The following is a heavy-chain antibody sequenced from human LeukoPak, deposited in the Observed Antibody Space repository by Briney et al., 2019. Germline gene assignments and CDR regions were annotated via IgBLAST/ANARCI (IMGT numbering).Heavy chain of an antibody. CDR2: ISSSGSTI. J-gene: IGHJ4*02. CDR1: GFTFSDYY. D-gene: IGHD3-9*01. CDR3: ARTSTGGSDYDILTGYYNRRGAFDY. Sequence: PGGSLRLSCAASGFTFSDYYMSWIRRVPGKGLEWVSYISSSGSTIYYADSVKGRFTISRDNAKNSLYLQMNSLRAEDTAVYYCARTSTGGSDYDILTGYYNRRGAFDYWGQGTLVTVSS. V-gene: IGHV3-11*01.